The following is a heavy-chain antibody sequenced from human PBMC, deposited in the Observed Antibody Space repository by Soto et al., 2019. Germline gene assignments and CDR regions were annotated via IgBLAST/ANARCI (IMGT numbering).Heavy chain of an antibody. V-gene: IGHV4-59*01. CDR2: IHYSGST. D-gene: IGHD4-17*01. Sequence: GTLSLTSVVSVASISSYYWSWVRQPPGKGLEWIGYIHYSGSTKYNTTLKSRVTISIDPSKNQFSLQVTSVTTADTAVYYCARVGWTTVGYYFDYWSQGTLVTFSS. J-gene: IGHJ4*02. CDR3: ARVGWTTVGYYFDY. CDR1: VASISSYY.